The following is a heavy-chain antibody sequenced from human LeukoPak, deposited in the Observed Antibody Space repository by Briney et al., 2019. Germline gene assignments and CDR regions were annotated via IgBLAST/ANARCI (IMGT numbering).Heavy chain of an antibody. J-gene: IGHJ4*02. V-gene: IGHV4-39*07. CDR3: VGYYYDSSGYDY. Sequence: PSETLSLTCTVSGGSISSSSYYWGWIRQPPGKGLEWIGSIYYSGSTYYNPSLKSRVTISVDTSKNQSSLKLSSVTAADTAVYYCVGYYYDSSGYDYWGQGTLVIVSS. D-gene: IGHD3-22*01. CDR2: IYYSGST. CDR1: GGSISSSSYY.